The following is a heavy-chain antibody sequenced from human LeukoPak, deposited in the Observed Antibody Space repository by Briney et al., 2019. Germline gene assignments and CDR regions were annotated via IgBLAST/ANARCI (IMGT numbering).Heavy chain of an antibody. CDR1: GGSISSGGYS. CDR3: ARQQLKGFFDY. Sequence: SETLSPTCAVSGGSISSGGYSWSWIWQPPGKGLEWIGYIYHSGSTYYNPSLKSRVTISVDRSKNQFSLKLSSVTAADTAVYYCARQQLKGFFDYWGQGTLVTVSS. V-gene: IGHV4-30-2*01. CDR2: IYHSGST. D-gene: IGHD6-13*01. J-gene: IGHJ4*02.